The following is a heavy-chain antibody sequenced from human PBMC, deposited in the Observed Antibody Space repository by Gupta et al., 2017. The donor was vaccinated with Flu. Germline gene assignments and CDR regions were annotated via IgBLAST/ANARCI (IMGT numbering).Heavy chain of an antibody. CDR1: GYTFTSYA. CDR2: INAGNGNT. CDR3: ARGGSGYSYGYQGYNWFDP. D-gene: IGHD5-18*01. Sequence: QVQLVQSGAEVKKPGASVKVSCKASGYTFTSYAMHWVRQAPGQRLEWMGWINAGNGNTKYSQKFQGRVTITRDTSASTAYMELSSLRSEDTAVYYCARGGSGYSYGYQGYNWFDPWGQGTLVTVSS. J-gene: IGHJ5*02. V-gene: IGHV1-3*01.